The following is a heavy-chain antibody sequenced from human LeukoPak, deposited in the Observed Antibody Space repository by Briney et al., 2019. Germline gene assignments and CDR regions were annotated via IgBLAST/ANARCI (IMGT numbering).Heavy chain of an antibody. Sequence: GGSLRLSCAASGFTVRANYMNWVRQAPGKGLEWVSYISTSGTTIYYADSVKGRFTISRDNAKNSLYLQMNSLRAEDTAVYYCARDRRFCSGGDCYLDYWGQGTLVAVSS. V-gene: IGHV3-11*01. J-gene: IGHJ4*02. CDR2: ISTSGTTI. D-gene: IGHD2-15*01. CDR1: GFTVRANY. CDR3: ARDRRFCSGGDCYLDY.